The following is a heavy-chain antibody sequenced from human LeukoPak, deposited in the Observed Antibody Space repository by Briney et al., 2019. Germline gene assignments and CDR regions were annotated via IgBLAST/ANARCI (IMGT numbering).Heavy chain of an antibody. J-gene: IGHJ6*03. V-gene: IGHV4-4*02. CDR2: IYTSGST. Sequence: SETLSLTCAVSGGSISSSNWWSWVRQPPGKGLEWIGRIYTSGSTNYNPSLKSRVTISVDTSKNQFSLKLSSVTAADTAVYYCAREDGIAAAGRYYYYYMDVWGKGTTVTISS. CDR3: AREDGIAAAGRYYYYYMDV. CDR1: GGSISSSNW. D-gene: IGHD6-13*01.